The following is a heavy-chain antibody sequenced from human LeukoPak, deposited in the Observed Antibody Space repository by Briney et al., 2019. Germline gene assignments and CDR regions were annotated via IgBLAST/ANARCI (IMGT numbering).Heavy chain of an antibody. D-gene: IGHD3-10*02. CDR1: GFTFGTYE. Sequence: GGSPRLSCAASGFTFGTYEMNWVRQAPGKGLEWVSYISISGSTIYYADSVKGRFTISRDNAKNSLYLQMNSLRAEDTAVYYCAELGITMIGGVWGKGTTVTISS. CDR3: AELGITMIGGV. CDR2: ISISGSTI. V-gene: IGHV3-48*03. J-gene: IGHJ6*04.